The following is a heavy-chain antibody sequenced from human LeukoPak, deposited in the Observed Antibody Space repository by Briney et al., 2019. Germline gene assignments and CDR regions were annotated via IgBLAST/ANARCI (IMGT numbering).Heavy chain of an antibody. J-gene: IGHJ4*02. Sequence: GGSLTLSCIVSGLTLSSYEMGWVRQAPGEGMEWVSYISSSSVIFYADSVKGRFTISRDNAKNSLYLQMNSLRAEDTAVYYCARCFSYWGQGTLVTVSS. CDR1: GLTLSSYE. CDR2: ISSSSVI. V-gene: IGHV3-48*03. CDR3: ARCFSY. D-gene: IGHD3-16*01.